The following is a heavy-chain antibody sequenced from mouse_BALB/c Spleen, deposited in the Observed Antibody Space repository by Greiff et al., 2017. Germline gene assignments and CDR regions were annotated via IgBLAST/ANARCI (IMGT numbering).Heavy chain of an antibody. V-gene: IGHV14-3*02. CDR2: IDPANGNT. Sequence: EVQLHQSGAELVKPGASVKLSCTASGFNIKDTYMHWVKQRPEQGLEWIGRIDPANGNTKYDPKFQGKATITADTSSNTAYLQLSSLTSEDTAVYYCARKDSFAYWGQGTLVTVSA. J-gene: IGHJ3*01. CDR1: GFNIKDTY. CDR3: ARKDSFAY.